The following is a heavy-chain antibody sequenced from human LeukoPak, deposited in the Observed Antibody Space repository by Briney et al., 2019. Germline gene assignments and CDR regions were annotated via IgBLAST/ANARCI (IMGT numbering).Heavy chain of an antibody. J-gene: IGHJ6*02. CDR1: GGSISNYY. CDR3: ARGPLGDYYYYGMDV. CDR2: IYTSGST. D-gene: IGHD1-26*01. V-gene: IGHV4-4*07. Sequence: SETLPLTCTVSGGSISNYYWSWIRQPAGKGLEWIGRIYTSGSTNYNPSLKSRVTMSADTPKNQFSLKLSSVTAADTAVYYCARGPLGDYYYYGMDVWGQGTTVTVSS.